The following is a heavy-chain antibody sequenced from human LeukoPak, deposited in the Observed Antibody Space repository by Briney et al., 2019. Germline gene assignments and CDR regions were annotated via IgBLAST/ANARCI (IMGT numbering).Heavy chain of an antibody. V-gene: IGHV1-2*02. CDR1: GFTFTGYY. CDR2: ITPNSGGT. CDR3: ARDWAYYYDCSGYYYVY. J-gene: IGHJ4*02. Sequence: ASVKASCKAYGFTFTGYYMHWVRQAPGHGQEWMGWITPNSGGTTYAQKFQGRVTMTRDTSISTAYMELSRLRSDDTAVYYCARDWAYYYDCSGYYYVYWGQGTLVTVSS. D-gene: IGHD3-22*01.